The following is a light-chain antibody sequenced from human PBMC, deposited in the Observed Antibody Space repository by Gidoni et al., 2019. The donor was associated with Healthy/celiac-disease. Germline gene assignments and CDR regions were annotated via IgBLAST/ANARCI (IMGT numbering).Light chain of an antibody. V-gene: IGKV1-6*01. CDR1: QGIRND. Sequence: AIQMTQSPSSLSASVADRVTITCRARQGIRNDLGWYQQKPGKAPKLLIYAASSLQSGVPSRFSGSGSGTDFTLTISSLQPEDFATYYCLQDYNYPLTFGGGTKVEIK. CDR2: AAS. J-gene: IGKJ4*01. CDR3: LQDYNYPLT.